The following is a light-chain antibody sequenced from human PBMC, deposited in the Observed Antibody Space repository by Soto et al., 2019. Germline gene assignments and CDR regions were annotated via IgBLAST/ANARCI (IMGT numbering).Light chain of an antibody. CDR2: DAS. CDR1: QNINEW. CDR3: QRYNSYSRT. J-gene: IGKJ1*01. V-gene: IGKV1-5*01. Sequence: EIQMTQSPSTLSASVGDRVTITCRASQNINEWLAWYQQKPGKAPKFLIYDASILESGVPSRFSGSGSGTEFTLTISSLQPDDFATYYCQRYNSYSRTFGQGTKVDIK.